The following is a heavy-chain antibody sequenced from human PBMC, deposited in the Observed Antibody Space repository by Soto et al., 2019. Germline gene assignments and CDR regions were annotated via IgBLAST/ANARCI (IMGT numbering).Heavy chain of an antibody. V-gene: IGHV3-21*01. Sequence: GVSLRLSCLASGFIFTRSTMNWVRQAPGKGLEWVSSITSASDYIFYADSVKGRFTISRDNAKNSLYLQMNSLRAEDTAVYYCARVGTGSSTPLDIWGQGTMVTVSS. CDR1: GFIFTRST. CDR3: ARVGTGSSTPLDI. D-gene: IGHD3-9*01. CDR2: ITSASDYI. J-gene: IGHJ3*02.